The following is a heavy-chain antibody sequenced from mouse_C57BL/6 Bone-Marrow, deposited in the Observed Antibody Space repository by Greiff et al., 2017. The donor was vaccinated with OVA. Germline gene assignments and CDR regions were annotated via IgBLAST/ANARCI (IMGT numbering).Heavy chain of an antibody. CDR2: IDPEDGET. CDR3: AREDLGGWLRRDPFAY. D-gene: IGHD2-2*01. CDR1: GFNIKDYY. V-gene: IGHV14-2*01. Sequence: VQLKQSGAELVKPGASVKLSCTASGFNIKDYYMHWVKQRTEQGLEWIGRIDPEDGETKYDPKFQGKATITADTSSNTAYLQLSSLTSEDTAVYYCAREDLGGWLRRDPFAYWGQGTLVTVSA. J-gene: IGHJ3*01.